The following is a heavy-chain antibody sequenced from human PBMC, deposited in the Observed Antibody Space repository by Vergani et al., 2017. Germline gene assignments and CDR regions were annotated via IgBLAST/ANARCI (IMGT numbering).Heavy chain of an antibody. CDR3: VSRTTSPPRCFDC. J-gene: IGHJ4*02. Sequence: LQEPGPGLVRPSETLSLTCIVSGDSINNGNYSWGWIRQPTGKGLEWIGSVYYNVSTYYNPSLKSRVTTSVDASKNQFSLKLTSVTAADTAVYRSVSRTTSPPRCFDCWGQGTRVIVSS. CDR2: VYYNVST. D-gene: IGHD1-14*01. CDR1: GDSINNGNYS. V-gene: IGHV4-39*01.